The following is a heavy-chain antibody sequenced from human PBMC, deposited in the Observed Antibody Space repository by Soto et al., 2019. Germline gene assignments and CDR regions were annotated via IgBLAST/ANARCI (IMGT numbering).Heavy chain of an antibody. CDR1: GDTVSNNSAT. Sequence: QTLSLTCAISGDTVSNNSATWNWIRQSPSRGLEWLGRTYFRSKWYNDYAISLKSPITINPDTAENQFSLQLKSGTLEDTAVYYCARADCSRSGGSCFRAMGVWGQGTTV. CDR3: ARADCSRSGGSCFRAMGV. J-gene: IGHJ6*02. CDR2: TYFRSKWYN. D-gene: IGHD2-15*01. V-gene: IGHV6-1*01.